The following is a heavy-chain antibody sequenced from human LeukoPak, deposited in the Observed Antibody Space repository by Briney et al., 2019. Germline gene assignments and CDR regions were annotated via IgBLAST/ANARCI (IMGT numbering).Heavy chain of an antibody. CDR3: ARDGATYYYDSSGYYLDY. Sequence: ASVKVSCKASGYRFTNYGISWVRQAPGQGLEWMGWIDPNSGGTNYAQKFQGRVTMATDTSISTAYMELSRLRSDDTAVYYCARDGATYYYDSSGYYLDYWGQGTLVTVSS. CDR2: IDPNSGGT. V-gene: IGHV1-2*02. CDR1: GYRFTNYG. D-gene: IGHD3-22*01. J-gene: IGHJ4*02.